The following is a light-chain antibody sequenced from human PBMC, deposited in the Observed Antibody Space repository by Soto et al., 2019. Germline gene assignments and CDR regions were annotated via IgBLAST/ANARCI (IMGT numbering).Light chain of an antibody. CDR2: GNS. V-gene: IGLV1-40*01. CDR1: SSNIGADYD. J-gene: IGLJ1*01. CDR3: QTYDLSLRPWV. Sequence: QSVLTQPPSVSGAPGQRVTISCTGSSSNIGADYDVHWYQQLLGTAPKLLIYGNSNRPSGVPDRFSGSKSGTSASLAVTGLQAEDEADYYCQTYDLSLRPWVFGSGTKVTGL.